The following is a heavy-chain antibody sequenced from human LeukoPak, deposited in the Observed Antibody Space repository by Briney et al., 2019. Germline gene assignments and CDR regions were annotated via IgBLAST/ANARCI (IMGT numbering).Heavy chain of an antibody. D-gene: IGHD3-10*01. CDR1: GFIFSSYW. V-gene: IGHV3-7*02. CDR2: IKQGGSEK. CDR3: ARGDLMDY. J-gene: IGHJ4*02. Sequence: TAGSLRLSCAASGFIFSSYWMIWVRQAPGKGLEWVANIKQGGSEKSYVDSVKGRFTISRDNAKNTLYLQMNSLRAEDTAVYYCARGDLMDYWGQGTLVTVSS.